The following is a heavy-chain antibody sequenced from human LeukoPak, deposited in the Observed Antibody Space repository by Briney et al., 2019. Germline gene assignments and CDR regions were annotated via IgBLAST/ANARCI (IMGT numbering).Heavy chain of an antibody. V-gene: IGHV1-2*02. Sequence: ASVKVSCKASGYTFTGYYMHWVRQAPGQGLEWMGWINPNSGGTNYAQKFQGRVTMTRDTSISTVYMELSRLRSDDTAVYYCARDSVEYNWNYEPTYYYYYMDVWGKGTTVTVSS. J-gene: IGHJ6*03. D-gene: IGHD1-7*01. CDR2: INPNSGGT. CDR3: ARDSVEYNWNYEPTYYYYYMDV. CDR1: GYTFTGYY.